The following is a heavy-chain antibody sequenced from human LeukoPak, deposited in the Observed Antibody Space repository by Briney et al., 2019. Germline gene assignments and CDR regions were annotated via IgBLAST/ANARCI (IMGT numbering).Heavy chain of an antibody. Sequence: SETLSLTCTVSGGSISSSSYYWGWIRQPPGKGLEWIGSIYYSGSTYYNPSLKSRVTISVDTSKNQFSLKLISVTAADTAVYYCARGDRLPFDSWGQGTLVTVSS. CDR2: IYYSGST. CDR3: ARGDRLPFDS. J-gene: IGHJ4*02. V-gene: IGHV4-39*07. CDR1: GGSISSSSYY. D-gene: IGHD3-16*01.